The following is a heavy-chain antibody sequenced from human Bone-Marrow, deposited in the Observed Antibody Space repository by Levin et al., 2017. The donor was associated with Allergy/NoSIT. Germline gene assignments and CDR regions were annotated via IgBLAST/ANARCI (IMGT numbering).Heavy chain of an antibody. CDR2: IYSGGTT. V-gene: IGHV3-53*01. CDR3: AREHGDYLSYFDL. CDR1: GFTVSSDY. Sequence: GESLKISCAASGFTVSSDYMSWVRQAPGKGLEWVSVIYSGGTTYYADSVKGRFTISRDTSKNTLYLQMNSLRAEDTALYYCAREHGDYLSYFDLWGQGTLVTVSP. D-gene: IGHD4-17*01. J-gene: IGHJ4*02.